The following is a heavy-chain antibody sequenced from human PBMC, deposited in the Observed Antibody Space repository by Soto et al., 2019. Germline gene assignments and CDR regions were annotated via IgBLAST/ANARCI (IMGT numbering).Heavy chain of an antibody. CDR1: GGSISSSNW. V-gene: IGHV4-4*02. CDR3: ARRGYSYGLLYYYGMDV. CDR2: IYHSGST. D-gene: IGHD5-18*01. Sequence: PSETLSLTCAVSGGSISSSNWWSWVRQPPGKGLGWIGEIYHSGSTNYNPSLKSRVTISVDKSKNQFSLKLSSVTAADTAVYYCARRGYSYGLLYYYGMDVWGQGTTVTVSS. J-gene: IGHJ6*02.